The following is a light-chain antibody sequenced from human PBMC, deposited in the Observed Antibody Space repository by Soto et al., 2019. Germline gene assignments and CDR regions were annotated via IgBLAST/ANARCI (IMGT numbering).Light chain of an antibody. J-gene: IGLJ1*01. CDR3: SLYTNSNPYV. CDR2: EVS. CDR1: SSDVGNYNR. V-gene: IGLV2-18*01. Sequence: QSALTQPPSVSGSPGQSVTISCTGTSSDVGNYNRVSWYQQAPGTAPKLMIHEVSNRPSGVPDRFSGSKSGNTASLTISGLQAEDEAHYYCSLYTNSNPYVFGTGTKVTV.